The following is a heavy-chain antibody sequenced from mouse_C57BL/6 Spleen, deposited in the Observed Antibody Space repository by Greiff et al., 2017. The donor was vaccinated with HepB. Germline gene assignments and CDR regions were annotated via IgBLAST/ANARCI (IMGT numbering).Heavy chain of an antibody. CDR1: GFTFSDYY. CDR2: INYDGSST. D-gene: IGHD1-1*02. Sequence: EVKLVESEGGLVQPGSSMKLSCTASGFTFSDYYMAWVRQVPEKGLEWVANINYDGSSTYYLDSLKSRFIISRDNAKNILYLQMSSLKSEDTATYYCARDGGYGIDYWGQGTTLTVSS. J-gene: IGHJ2*01. V-gene: IGHV5-16*01. CDR3: ARDGGYGIDY.